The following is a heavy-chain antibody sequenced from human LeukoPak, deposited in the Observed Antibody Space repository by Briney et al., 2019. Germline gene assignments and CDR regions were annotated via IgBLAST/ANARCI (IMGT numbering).Heavy chain of an antibody. D-gene: IGHD6-13*01. CDR3: ARDLGVWSSSSWYSYFDL. CDR2: ISTDSGDR. CDR1: GYTFRSYG. Sequence: ASVQVSRKASGYTFRSYGISWVRQAPGRGLEWMGWISTDSGDRKDTQNFQGRVTLSTDISTTTVYMELRGLGSDDMAVYYCARDLGVWSSSSWYSYFDLWGRGTLVTVS. J-gene: IGHJ2*01. V-gene: IGHV1-18*03.